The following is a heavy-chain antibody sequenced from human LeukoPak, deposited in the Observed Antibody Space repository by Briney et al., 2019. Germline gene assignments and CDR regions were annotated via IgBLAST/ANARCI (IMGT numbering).Heavy chain of an antibody. CDR2: IYTSGST. CDR3: ARVYIAGYYFDY. CDR1: GGSISSYY. J-gene: IGHJ4*02. V-gene: IGHV4-4*07. Sequence: SETLSLTCTVSGGSISSYYWSWIRQPAGKGLEWIGRIYTSGSTNYNPSLKSRVAISVDTSKNQFSLKLSSVTAADTAVYYCARVYIAGYYFDYWGQGTLVTVSS. D-gene: IGHD2-15*01.